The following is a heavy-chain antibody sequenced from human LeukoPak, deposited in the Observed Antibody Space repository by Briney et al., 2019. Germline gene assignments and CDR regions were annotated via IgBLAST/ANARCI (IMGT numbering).Heavy chain of an antibody. CDR1: GGSFSGYY. CDR2: INHSGST. D-gene: IGHD1-26*01. CDR3: ARLYSGSYYLIHDAFDI. J-gene: IGHJ3*02. V-gene: IGHV4-34*01. Sequence: SETLSLTCAVYGGSFSGYYWSWIRQPPGKGLEWIGEINHSGSTYYNPSLKSRVTISVDTSKNQFSLKLSSVTAADTAVYYCARLYSGSYYLIHDAFDIWGQGTMVTVSS.